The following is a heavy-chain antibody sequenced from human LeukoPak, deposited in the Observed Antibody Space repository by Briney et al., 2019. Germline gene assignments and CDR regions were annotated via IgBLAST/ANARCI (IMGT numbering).Heavy chain of an antibody. Sequence: ASVKVSCKASGHTFTGYYMHWVRQATGQGLEWMGWINPNSGGTNYAQKFQGRVTMTRDTSISTAYMEVSRLKSDDTAVYYCARRAVYYYYGMDVWGQGSTVTVSS. CDR3: ARRAVYYYYGMDV. D-gene: IGHD6-25*01. J-gene: IGHJ6*02. V-gene: IGHV1-2*02. CDR1: GHTFTGYY. CDR2: INPNSGGT.